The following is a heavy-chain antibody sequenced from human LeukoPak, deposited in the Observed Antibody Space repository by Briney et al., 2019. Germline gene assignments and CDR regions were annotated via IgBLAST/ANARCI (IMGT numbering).Heavy chain of an antibody. CDR3: ASSISGIAVAGY. CDR1: GYTFTSYD. D-gene: IGHD6-19*01. J-gene: IGHJ4*02. V-gene: IGHV1-8*01. Sequence: ASVKVSCKASGYTFTSYDINWVRQATGQGLEWMGWMNPNSCNTGYAQKFQCRVTMTRNTSISTAYMELSSLRSEDTAVYYCASSISGIAVAGYWGQGTLVTVSS. CDR2: MNPNSCNT.